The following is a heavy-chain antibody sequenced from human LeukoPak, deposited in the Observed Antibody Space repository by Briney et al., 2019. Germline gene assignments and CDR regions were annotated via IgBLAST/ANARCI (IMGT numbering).Heavy chain of an antibody. J-gene: IGHJ6*03. V-gene: IGHV3-7*01. Sequence: GGSLTLSCGASGFTFSSYWMSWVRQPPGQGREWVANIKQDESEEYYVDSVKGRLPLSRDNAKNSLNLQMNRVRAEDTAVYCCGRDHGFLGKVPAAKGYYYYMDVWGKGTTVTVS. CDR1: GFTFSSYW. CDR3: GRDHGFLGKVPAAKGYYYYMDV. D-gene: IGHD2-2*01. CDR2: IKQDESEE.